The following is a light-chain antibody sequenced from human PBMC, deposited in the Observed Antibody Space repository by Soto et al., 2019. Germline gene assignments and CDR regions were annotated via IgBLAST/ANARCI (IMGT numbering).Light chain of an antibody. Sequence: QSVLTQPASVSGSPGQSITISCTGTSDDIGANNYVSWYQQHPGKAPKLIIYDVSNRPWGVSHRFSGSKSGNTASLTIAGLQAEDEADYHCSSYTGSNTHVDFGGGTKLTVL. CDR1: SDDIGANNY. J-gene: IGLJ2*01. CDR2: DVS. CDR3: SSYTGSNTHVD. V-gene: IGLV2-14*01.